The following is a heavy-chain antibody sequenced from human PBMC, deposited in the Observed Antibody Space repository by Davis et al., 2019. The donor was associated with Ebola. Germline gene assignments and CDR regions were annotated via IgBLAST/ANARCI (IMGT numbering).Heavy chain of an antibody. V-gene: IGHV5-10-1*01. CDR2: IDPSDSYS. J-gene: IGHJ4*02. Sequence: GGSLRLSCKGSGYSFSSYYITWVRQMPGKGLEWMGRIDPSDSYSNYSPSFQGHVTISIDKSISTAYLQWSSLKASDTAIYYCARGDFLAAAGYYFDYWGQGTLVTVSS. CDR1: GYSFSSYY. CDR3: ARGDFLAAAGYYFDY. D-gene: IGHD6-13*01.